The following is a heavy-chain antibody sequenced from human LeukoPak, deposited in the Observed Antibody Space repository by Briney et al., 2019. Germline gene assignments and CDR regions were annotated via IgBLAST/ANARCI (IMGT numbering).Heavy chain of an antibody. CDR1: GFTFSDRW. CDR3: ARSDRSPEY. Sequence: PGGSLRLSCSASGFTFSDRWMSWVRQAPGKGLEWVAIINRDGSEKHYVDSVKGRFTITRDNAKNSLYLQMNSLRAEDTAVYYCARSDRSPEYWGQGTLVTVSS. D-gene: IGHD6-13*01. CDR2: INRDGSEK. V-gene: IGHV3-7*01. J-gene: IGHJ4*02.